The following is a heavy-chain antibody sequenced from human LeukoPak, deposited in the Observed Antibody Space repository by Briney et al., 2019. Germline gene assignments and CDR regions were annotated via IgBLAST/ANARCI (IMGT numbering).Heavy chain of an antibody. J-gene: IGHJ5*02. CDR3: ARGPISSGDWFDP. Sequence: ASVKVSXKASGGTFGSYAISWVRQAPGQGLEWMGGIIPIFGTANYAQKFQGRVTITTDESTSIAYMELSRLRSDDTAVYYCARGPISSGDWFDPWGQGTLVTVSS. CDR1: GGTFGSYA. V-gene: IGHV1-69*05. D-gene: IGHD6-6*01. CDR2: IIPIFGTA.